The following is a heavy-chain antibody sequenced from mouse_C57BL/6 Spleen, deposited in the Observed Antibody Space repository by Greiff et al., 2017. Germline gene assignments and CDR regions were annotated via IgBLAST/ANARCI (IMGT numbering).Heavy chain of an antibody. D-gene: IGHD1-1*01. J-gene: IGHJ3*01. CDR3: AASYYYGSSPWFAY. CDR1: GYTFTSYW. V-gene: IGHV1-52*01. CDR2: IDPSDSET. Sequence: QVQLQQPGAELVRPGSSVKLSCKASGYTFTSYWMHWVKQRPIQGLEWIGNIDPSDSETHYNQKFKDKATLTVDKSSSTAYMQLSSLPSEDSAVYYCAASYYYGSSPWFAYWGQGTLVTVSA.